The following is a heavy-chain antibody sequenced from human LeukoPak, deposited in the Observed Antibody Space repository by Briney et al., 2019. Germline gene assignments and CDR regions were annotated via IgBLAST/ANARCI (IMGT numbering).Heavy chain of an antibody. CDR3: AREIGYCSGGSCYNPDSGP. D-gene: IGHD2-15*01. CDR2: INPNSGGT. Sequence: ASVKVSCKASGYTFTGYYMHWVRQAPGQGLGWMGWINPNSGGTNYAQKFQGRVTMTRDTSISTAYMELSRLRSDDTAVYCCAREIGYCSGGSCYNPDSGPWGQGTLVTVSS. CDR1: GYTFTGYY. J-gene: IGHJ5*02. V-gene: IGHV1-2*02.